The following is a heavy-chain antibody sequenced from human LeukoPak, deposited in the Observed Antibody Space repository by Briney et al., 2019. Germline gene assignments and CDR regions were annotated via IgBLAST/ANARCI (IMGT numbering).Heavy chain of an antibody. CDR1: GFTVSSNY. V-gene: IGHV3-66*02. J-gene: IGHJ5*02. CDR2: IYSGGST. Sequence: GGSLRLSCAASGFTVSSNYMSWVRQAPGKGLEWVSVIYSGGSTYYADSVKGRFTISIDNSTNTLYLQMNSLRAEDTAVYYCARDDYYGSGSYYKGPRRWFDPWGQGTLVTVSS. D-gene: IGHD3-10*01. CDR3: ARDDYYGSGSYYKGPRRWFDP.